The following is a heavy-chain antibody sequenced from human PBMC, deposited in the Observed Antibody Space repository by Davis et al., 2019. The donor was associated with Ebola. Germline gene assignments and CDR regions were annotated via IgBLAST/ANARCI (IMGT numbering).Heavy chain of an antibody. J-gene: IGHJ6*02. Sequence: GGSLRLSCAASGFTFSSYWMSWVRQAPGKGLEWVANIKQDGSEKYYVDSVKGRFTISRDNAKNSLYLQMNSLRAEDTAVYYCARGGLTYYDFWSGYPYGMEVWGQGTTVTVSS. CDR2: IKQDGSEK. CDR1: GFTFSSYW. V-gene: IGHV3-7*01. CDR3: ARGGLTYYDFWSGYPYGMEV. D-gene: IGHD3-3*01.